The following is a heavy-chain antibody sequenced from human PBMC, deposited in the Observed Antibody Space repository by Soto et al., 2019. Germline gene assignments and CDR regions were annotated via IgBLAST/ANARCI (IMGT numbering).Heavy chain of an antibody. Sequence: PGGSLRLSCAASGFTFSSYSMNWVRQAPGKGLEWVSYISSSSSTIYYADSVKGRFTISRDNAKNSLYLQMNSLRDEDTAAYCCAREEQWLVRGGMDVWGQGTTVTVSS. J-gene: IGHJ6*02. V-gene: IGHV3-48*02. CDR1: GFTFSSYS. CDR3: AREEQWLVRGGMDV. CDR2: ISSSSSTI. D-gene: IGHD6-19*01.